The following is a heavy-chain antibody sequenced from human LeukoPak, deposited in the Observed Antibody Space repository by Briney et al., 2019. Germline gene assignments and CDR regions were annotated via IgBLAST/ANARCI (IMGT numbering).Heavy chain of an antibody. CDR3: ARDIISVGNSNFFLDY. CDR1: GFTFNIYA. Sequence: GGSLRLSCAASGFTFNIYAMNWVRQAPGKGLEWVSYISSTATTIYYADSVKGRFTISRDNAKNLLYLQMNSLRAEDTAVYYCARDIISVGNSNFFLDYWGQGTLVTVS. D-gene: IGHD1-26*01. CDR2: ISSTATTI. J-gene: IGHJ4*02. V-gene: IGHV3-48*01.